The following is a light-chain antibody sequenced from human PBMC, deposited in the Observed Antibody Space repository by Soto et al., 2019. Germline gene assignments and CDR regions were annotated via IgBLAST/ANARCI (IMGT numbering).Light chain of an antibody. CDR1: SGSVASNY. Sequence: NFMLTQPHSVSESPGKTVMISRTGSSGSVASNYVQWCQQRPGSVPTTVIYDDNQRPSGVPERFSGSVDSSSNSASPTISTLKIEDEADYYCQSCDSSNQVFGGGTKVTLL. CDR2: DDN. V-gene: IGLV6-57*02. J-gene: IGLJ3*02. CDR3: QSCDSSNQV.